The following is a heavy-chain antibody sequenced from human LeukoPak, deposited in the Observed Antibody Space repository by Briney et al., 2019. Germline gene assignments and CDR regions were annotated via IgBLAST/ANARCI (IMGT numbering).Heavy chain of an antibody. CDR1: GGSFTGYY. J-gene: IGHJ4*02. Sequence: SETLSLTCAVYGGSFTGYYWSWIRQPPGKGLEWIGEINHSGSTNYNPSLKSRVTISVDTSKNQFSLKVSSVTAADTAVYYCVTYSYGSGNYWGQGTLVTVSS. D-gene: IGHD3-10*01. V-gene: IGHV4-34*01. CDR3: VTYSYGSGNY. CDR2: INHSGST.